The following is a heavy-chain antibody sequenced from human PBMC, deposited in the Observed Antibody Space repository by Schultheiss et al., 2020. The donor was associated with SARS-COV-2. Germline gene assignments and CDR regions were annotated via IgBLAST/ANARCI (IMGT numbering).Heavy chain of an antibody. D-gene: IGHD5-12*01. CDR3: ARGTDHSAYNLLSFDY. Sequence: GGSLRLSCVVSGFKFSAYEMSWVRRAPGKGLEWVAVMWYDGSNKYYVDSVKGRFTISRDNFKNTLYLQMNSLRAEDTAVYYCARGTDHSAYNLLSFDYWGQGTRVTVSS. J-gene: IGHJ4*02. CDR2: MWYDGSNK. CDR1: GFKFSAYE. V-gene: IGHV3-33*01.